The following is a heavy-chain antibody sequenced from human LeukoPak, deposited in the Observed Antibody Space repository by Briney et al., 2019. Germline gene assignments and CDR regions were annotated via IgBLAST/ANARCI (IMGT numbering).Heavy chain of an antibody. CDR3: APGGRGGYNAVFDY. V-gene: IGHV3-23*01. D-gene: IGHD5-24*01. CDR2: ISAGDGSS. Sequence: PGGSLRLSCATSGFTFAGNAMSWVRQAPGKGLEWVSGISAGDGSSHYADSVKGRFTISVDNSKNTLYMQMNSLRAEDTAVYYCAPGGRGGYNAVFDYWGQGTLVTVSS. CDR1: GFTFAGNA. J-gene: IGHJ4*02.